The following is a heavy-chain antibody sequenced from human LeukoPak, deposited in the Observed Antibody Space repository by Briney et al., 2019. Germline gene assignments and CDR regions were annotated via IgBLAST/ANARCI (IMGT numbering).Heavy chain of an antibody. CDR3: AKVPYDYVWGSVGD. Sequence: GGSLRLSCAASGFTFSSYAMSWVRQAPGKGLEWVSAISGSGGSTYYADSVKGRFTISRDNSKNTLYLQMNSLRAEDTAVYYCAKVPYDYVWGSVGDWGQRTLVTVSS. CDR1: GFTFSSYA. J-gene: IGHJ4*02. CDR2: ISGSGGST. D-gene: IGHD3-16*01. V-gene: IGHV3-23*01.